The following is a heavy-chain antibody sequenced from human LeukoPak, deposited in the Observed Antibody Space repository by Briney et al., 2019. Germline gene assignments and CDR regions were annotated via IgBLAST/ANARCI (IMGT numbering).Heavy chain of an antibody. CDR2: IIPIFGTA. J-gene: IGHJ4*02. CDR3: ARVVVGATTGFDY. V-gene: IGHV1-69*06. Sequence: GASVKVSCKASGGTFSSYAISWVRQAPGQGLEWMGGIIPIFGTANYAQKFQGRVTITADKSTSTAYMELSSLRSEDTAVYYCARVVVGATTGFDYWGQGTLVTVSS. CDR1: GGTFSSYA. D-gene: IGHD1-26*01.